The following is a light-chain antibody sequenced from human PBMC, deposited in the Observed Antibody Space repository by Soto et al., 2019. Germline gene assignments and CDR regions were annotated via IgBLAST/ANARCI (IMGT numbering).Light chain of an antibody. CDR3: QQYGSSPLT. Sequence: EIVLTQSRGTLPLSPGERATLSCRASQSVSSSYLAWYQQKPGQAPRLLIPGASSRATGIPDRFSGSGSGTDFTLTISRLEPEDFAVYYCQQYGSSPLTFGGGTKVEIK. J-gene: IGKJ4*01. CDR2: GAS. CDR1: QSVSSSY. V-gene: IGKV3-20*01.